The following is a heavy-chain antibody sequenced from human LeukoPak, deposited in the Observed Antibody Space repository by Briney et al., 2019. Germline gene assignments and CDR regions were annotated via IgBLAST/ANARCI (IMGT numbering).Heavy chain of an antibody. V-gene: IGHV4-39*01. CDR3: ARLAGSYPPPMDAFDI. D-gene: IGHD2-15*01. Sequence: SETLSLACTVSGGSISSSSYYWGWIRQPPGKGLEWIGSIYYSGSTYYNPSLKSRVTISVDTSKNQFSLKLSSVTAADTAVYYCARLAGSYPPPMDAFDIWGQGTMVTVSS. J-gene: IGHJ3*02. CDR1: GGSISSSSYY. CDR2: IYYSGST.